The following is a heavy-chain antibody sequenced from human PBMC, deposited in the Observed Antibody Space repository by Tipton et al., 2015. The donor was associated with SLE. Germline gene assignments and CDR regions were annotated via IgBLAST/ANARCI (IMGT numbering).Heavy chain of an antibody. CDR3: ARHDYDDNGYYLHYFDN. Sequence: PGLVKPSETVSLTCTVSSYSISSAYYWGWIRQPPGKGLEWIGSIHQSGNTYFNPSLKSQVTMSMDTSKNQVFLRLSSVTAADTATYYCARHDYDDNGYYLHYFDNWGQGTLVTVSS. V-gene: IGHV4-38-2*02. J-gene: IGHJ4*02. CDR2: IHQSGNT. D-gene: IGHD3-22*01. CDR1: SYSISSAYY.